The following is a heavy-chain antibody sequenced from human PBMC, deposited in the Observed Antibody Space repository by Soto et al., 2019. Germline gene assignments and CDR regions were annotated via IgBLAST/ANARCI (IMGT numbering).Heavy chain of an antibody. V-gene: IGHV1-46*01. J-gene: IGHJ4*02. D-gene: IGHD3-22*01. Sequence: ASVKVSCKASGYTFTSYYMHWVQQAPGQGLEWMGIINPSGGSTSYAQKFQGRVTMTRDTSTSTVYMELSSLRSEDTALFYCAREWYYYDSSGYPLVYWGQGTLVTVSS. CDR2: INPSGGST. CDR3: AREWYYYDSSGYPLVY. CDR1: GYTFTSYY.